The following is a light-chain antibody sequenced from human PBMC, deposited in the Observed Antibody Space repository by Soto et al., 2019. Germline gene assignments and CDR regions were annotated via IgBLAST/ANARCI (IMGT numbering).Light chain of an antibody. CDR1: QSISSW. CDR2: KAS. CDR3: QHYNSYSEA. J-gene: IGKJ1*01. Sequence: DIQMTQSPSTLSASVVDRVTITCRASQSISSWLAWYQQKPGKAPKGLIYKASTLESGAPSRFSGSGSGTEFTLTISSLQPDDFATYYCQHYNSYSEAFGQGTKVDIK. V-gene: IGKV1-5*03.